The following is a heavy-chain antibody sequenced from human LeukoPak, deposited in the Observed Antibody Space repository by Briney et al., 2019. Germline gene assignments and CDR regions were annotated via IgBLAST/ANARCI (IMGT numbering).Heavy chain of an antibody. V-gene: IGHV1-46*01. Sequence: ASVKVSCKASGYTFTSYYMHWVRQAPGQGLGWMGIINPSGGSTSYAQKYQGRVTMTRDTSISTAYMELSRLRSDDTAVYYCARESGGDTAYFIDYWGQGTLVTVSS. D-gene: IGHD5-18*01. CDR1: GYTFTSYY. CDR2: INPSGGST. CDR3: ARESGGDTAYFIDY. J-gene: IGHJ4*02.